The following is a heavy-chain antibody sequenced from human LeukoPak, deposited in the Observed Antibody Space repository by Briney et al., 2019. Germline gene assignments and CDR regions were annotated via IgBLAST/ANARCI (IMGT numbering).Heavy chain of an antibody. CDR2: VFNSGST. J-gene: IGHJ6*03. CDR3: ATNWNSRSDYYYYYIDI. Sequence: SETLSLTCTVSGASISSGYYFWTWIRQPAGKGLEWIGRVFNSGSTNYNPSLKSRVTISVDTSKNQFSLNLSSVTAADAAVYYCATNWNSRSDYYYYYIDIWGKGTTVTVSS. V-gene: IGHV4-61*02. D-gene: IGHD1-7*01. CDR1: GASISSGYYF.